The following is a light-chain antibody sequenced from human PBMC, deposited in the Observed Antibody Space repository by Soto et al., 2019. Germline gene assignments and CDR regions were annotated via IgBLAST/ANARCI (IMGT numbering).Light chain of an antibody. CDR2: AAS. J-gene: IGKJ1*01. CDR3: QQYNSYPTCT. CDR1: QSVSMC. V-gene: IGKV1-5*01. Sequence: DTQMTQSPSILSASVGDRVTITCRASQSVSMCLAWFQQRPGQAPRLLIHAASELEDGVPSRFSGSGSGTEFTLTINGLQPEDAATYYCQQYNSYPTCTFGQGTKVEIK.